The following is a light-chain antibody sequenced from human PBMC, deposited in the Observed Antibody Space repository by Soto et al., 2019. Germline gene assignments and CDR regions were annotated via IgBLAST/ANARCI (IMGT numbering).Light chain of an antibody. CDR1: SSDVDDYNY. CDR2: DVT. V-gene: IGLV2-11*01. J-gene: IGLJ3*02. Sequence: QSALTQPRSVSGSPGQSVTISCTGTSSDVDDYNYVSWYQQHPDTAPKLMIYDVTKRPSGVPDRFSGSKSGNTASLTISGLQAEDEADYYCAAWDDSLNGPLFGGGTKLTVL. CDR3: AAWDDSLNGPL.